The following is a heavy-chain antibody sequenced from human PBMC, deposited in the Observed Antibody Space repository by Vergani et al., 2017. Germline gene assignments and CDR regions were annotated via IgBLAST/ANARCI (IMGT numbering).Heavy chain of an antibody. Sequence: EVQLVESGGGLVQPGRSLRLSCAASGFTFDDYAMHWVRQPPGRGLEWVSGISCNSGSIYYAYSVKGRFTISLDNAKNSLYLQMNSLSAEDTALYYCEKDMGYYYDSSGFDYWGQGTLVTVSS. D-gene: IGHD3-22*01. CDR1: GFTFDDYA. CDR3: EKDMGYYYDSSGFDY. J-gene: IGHJ4*02. V-gene: IGHV3-9*01. CDR2: ISCNSGSI.